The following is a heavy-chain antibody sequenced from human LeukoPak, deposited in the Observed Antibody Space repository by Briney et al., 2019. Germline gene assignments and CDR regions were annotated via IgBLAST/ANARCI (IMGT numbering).Heavy chain of an antibody. V-gene: IGHV3-53*01. J-gene: IGHJ4*02. CDR2: IYSGGST. CDR1: GFTVSSNY. Sequence: GGSLRLSCAASGFTVSSNYMSWVRQAPGKGLEWVSVIYSGGSTYYADSVKGRFTISRDNSKNTLYLQMSSLRAEDTAVYYCARGYNYYDSSGYIYYWGQGTLVTVSS. CDR3: ARGYNYYDSSGYIYY. D-gene: IGHD3-22*01.